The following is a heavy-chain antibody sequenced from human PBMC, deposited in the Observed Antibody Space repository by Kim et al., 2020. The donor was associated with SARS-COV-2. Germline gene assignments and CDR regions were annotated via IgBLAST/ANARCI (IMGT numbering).Heavy chain of an antibody. D-gene: IGHD6-13*01. V-gene: IGHV4-31*02. Sequence: LKSRVTISGDTSKNRFSLKLSSVTAADTGVYYCARDASRAAAGTPGGFDPWGQGTLVTVSS. J-gene: IGHJ5*02. CDR3: ARDASRAAAGTPGGFDP.